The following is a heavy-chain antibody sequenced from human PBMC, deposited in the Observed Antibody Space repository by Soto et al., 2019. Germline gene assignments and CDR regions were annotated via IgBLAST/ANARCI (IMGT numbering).Heavy chain of an antibody. D-gene: IGHD6-13*01. CDR3: ATAHSSSLGY. CDR2: ISSSSSYT. CDR1: GFTLSDYY. J-gene: IGHJ4*02. V-gene: IGHV3-11*06. Sequence: GGSLRLSCAASGFTLSDYYMSWIRQAPGKGLEWVSYISSSSSYTNYADSVKGRFTISRDNAKNSLYLQMNSLRAEDTAVYYCATAHSSSLGYWGQGTRVTVSA.